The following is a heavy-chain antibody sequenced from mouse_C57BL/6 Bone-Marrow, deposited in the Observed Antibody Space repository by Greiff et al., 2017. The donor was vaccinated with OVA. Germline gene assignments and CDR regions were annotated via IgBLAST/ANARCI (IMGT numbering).Heavy chain of an antibody. CDR3: TPLGGFSY. V-gene: IGHV14-4*01. D-gene: IGHD2-10*02. Sequence: EVQLQQSGAELVRPGASVKLSCTASGFNIKDDYMHWVKQRPEQGLEWIGWIDPENGDTEYASKFQGKATITADKSSNTAYLQLSSLTSEDTAVYCCTPLGGFSYWGQGTLVTVSA. CDR1: GFNIKDDY. J-gene: IGHJ3*01. CDR2: IDPENGDT.